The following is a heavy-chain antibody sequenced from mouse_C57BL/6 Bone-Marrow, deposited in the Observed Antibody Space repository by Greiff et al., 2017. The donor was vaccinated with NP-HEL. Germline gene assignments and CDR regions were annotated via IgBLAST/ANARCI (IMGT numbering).Heavy chain of an antibody. D-gene: IGHD2-1*01. CDR3: VGIYYGNYVYAMDY. J-gene: IGHJ4*01. CDR1: GFSFNTYA. V-gene: IGHV10-1*01. Sequence: EVQLVESGGGLVQPKGSLKLSCAASGFSFNTYAMNWVRQAPGKGVEWVARIRSKSNNYATYYADSVKDRFTISRDDSESMLYLQMNNFKTEDTAMYYCVGIYYGNYVYAMDYWGQGTSVTVSS. CDR2: IRSKSNNYAT.